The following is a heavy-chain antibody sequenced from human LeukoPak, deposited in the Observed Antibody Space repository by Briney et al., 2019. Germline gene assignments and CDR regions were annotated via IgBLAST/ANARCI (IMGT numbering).Heavy chain of an antibody. D-gene: IGHD3-22*01. CDR2: INHSGST. V-gene: IGHV4-34*01. CDR3: ASPGYDSSGYYYSFDY. Sequence: SETLSLTCAVYGGSFSGYYWSWIRQPPGKGLEWIGEINHSGSTNYNPSLKSRVTISVDTSKNQFSLKLSSVTAADTAVYYCASPGYDSSGYYYSFDYWGQGTLVTVSS. J-gene: IGHJ4*02. CDR1: GGSFSGYY.